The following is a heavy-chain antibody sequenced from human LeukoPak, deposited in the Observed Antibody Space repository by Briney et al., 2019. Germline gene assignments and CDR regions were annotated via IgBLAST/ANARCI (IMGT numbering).Heavy chain of an antibody. CDR3: ARGRIGCSSTSCYWFDP. D-gene: IGHD2-2*01. CDR1: GGSISSYY. Sequence: SETLSLTCTVSGGSISSYYWSWIRQPPGKGLEWIGYIYTSGSTNYNPSLKSRVTISVDTSKNQFSLKLSSVTAADTAVYYCARGRIGCSSTSCYWFDPWGQGTLVTVSS. V-gene: IGHV4-4*09. CDR2: IYTSGST. J-gene: IGHJ5*02.